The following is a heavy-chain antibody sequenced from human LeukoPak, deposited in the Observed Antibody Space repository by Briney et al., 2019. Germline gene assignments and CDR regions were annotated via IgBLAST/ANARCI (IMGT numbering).Heavy chain of an antibody. Sequence: ASVKVSCKASGYTFTSYDINWVRQATGQGLEWMGWMNPNSGNTSYAQKFQGRVTITRNTSISTAYMELSSLRSEDTAVYYCARGEIEALFFSSGYSSGWSTYYMDVWGKGTTVTVSS. J-gene: IGHJ6*03. CDR1: GYTFTSYD. D-gene: IGHD6-19*01. CDR3: ARGEIEALFFSSGYSSGWSTYYMDV. CDR2: MNPNSGNT. V-gene: IGHV1-8*03.